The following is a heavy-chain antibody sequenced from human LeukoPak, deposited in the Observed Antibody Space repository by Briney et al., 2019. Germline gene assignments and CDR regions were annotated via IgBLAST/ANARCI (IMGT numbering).Heavy chain of an antibody. V-gene: IGHV3-23*01. CDR1: GITFSRFA. D-gene: IGHD2-8*01. Sequence: PGGSLRLSCAASGITFSRFAMSWVRQAPGKGLEWASGISDSGGSPYYADSVKGRFTISRGNSKNTLYLQMNGLRAEDTAIYYCATYRRGYHXTNESXYFDYWXQG. CDR3: ATYRRGYHXTNESXYFDY. CDR2: ISDSGGSP. J-gene: IGHJ4*02.